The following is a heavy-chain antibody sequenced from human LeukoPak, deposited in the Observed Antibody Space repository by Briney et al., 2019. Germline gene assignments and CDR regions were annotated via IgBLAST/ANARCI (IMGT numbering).Heavy chain of an antibody. CDR2: ISSSGGST. V-gene: IGHV3-23*01. Sequence: PGGSLRLSCAASGFTFSSYAMSWVRQAPGKGLEWVSSISSSGGSTYYAASVKGRSTISRDNSKDTLYLRMDSVRAEDTAVYYCAKEVYGSGSYYKDYFDYWGQGTLVTVSS. CDR1: GFTFSSYA. CDR3: AKEVYGSGSYYKDYFDY. D-gene: IGHD3-10*01. J-gene: IGHJ4*02.